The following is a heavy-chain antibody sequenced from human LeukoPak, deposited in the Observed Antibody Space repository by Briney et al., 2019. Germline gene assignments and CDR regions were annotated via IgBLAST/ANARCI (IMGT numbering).Heavy chain of an antibody. D-gene: IGHD2-2*01. CDR3: VRGGYCSRSNCLWAGWFDP. Sequence: GASVKVSCKASGYIFTAYFIHWVRQAPGQGLEWMGWINPNNGDTKYAQKFQGRITMTRDSSLSTAYMELSSLRSDDTAVYYCVRGGYCSRSNCLWAGWFDPWGQGTLLTVSS. CDR2: INPNNGDT. V-gene: IGHV1-2*02. J-gene: IGHJ5*02. CDR1: GYIFTAYF.